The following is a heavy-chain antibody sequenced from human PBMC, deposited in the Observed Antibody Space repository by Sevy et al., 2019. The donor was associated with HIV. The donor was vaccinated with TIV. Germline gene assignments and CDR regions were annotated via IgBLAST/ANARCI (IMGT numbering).Heavy chain of an antibody. D-gene: IGHD2-8*02. Sequence: GGSLRLSCVASGFTFSSYWMNWIRQAPGKGLEWVANIKQDGSEKNYVDSVKGRFTISRDNAKKSLYLEMNTLRAEDSGVCYCGTSAGETWGQGTLVTVSS. CDR3: GTSAGET. J-gene: IGHJ5*02. V-gene: IGHV3-7*01. CDR2: IKQDGSEK. CDR1: GFTFSSYW.